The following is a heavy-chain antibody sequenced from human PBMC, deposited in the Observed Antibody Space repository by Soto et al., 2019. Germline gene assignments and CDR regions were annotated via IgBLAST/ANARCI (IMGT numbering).Heavy chain of an antibody. Sequence: PGGSLRLSCGASGFTFSSHWMHWVRQVPGKGLVWVSRINSDGSSTNYADSVKGRFTISRDNAKNTLYLQMNSLRADDTAVYYCARDLGSSWYPEYFQHWGQGTLVTVSS. D-gene: IGHD6-13*01. J-gene: IGHJ1*01. CDR3: ARDLGSSWYPEYFQH. V-gene: IGHV3-74*01. CDR1: GFTFSSHW. CDR2: INSDGSST.